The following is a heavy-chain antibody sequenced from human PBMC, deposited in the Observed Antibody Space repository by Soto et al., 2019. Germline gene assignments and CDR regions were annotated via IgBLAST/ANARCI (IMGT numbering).Heavy chain of an antibody. V-gene: IGHV3-15*01. CDR3: STDGSSGYFWDYYEY. D-gene: IGHD3-22*01. J-gene: IGHJ4*02. CDR2: IRSQTDGGTA. CDR1: GLTFSAAW. Sequence: PGGSLRLSCAASGLTFSAAWMSWVRQAPGKGLEWVGRIRSQTDGGTADYAAPLRGRFTISRDDSKSTLYLQINSLNTEDTAVYYCSTDGSSGYFWDYYEYWGQGALVTVSS.